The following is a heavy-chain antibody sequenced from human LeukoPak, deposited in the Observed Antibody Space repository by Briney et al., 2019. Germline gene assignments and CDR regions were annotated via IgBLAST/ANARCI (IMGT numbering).Heavy chain of an antibody. CDR1: GFTFSSYG. Sequence: YPGRSLRLSCAASGFTFSSYGMHWVRQAPGKGLEWVAVISYDGSNKYYADSVKGRFTISRDNAKNSLYLQMNSLRAEDTALYYCAKATLYGDYGFDYWGQGTLVTVSS. CDR3: AKATLYGDYGFDY. V-gene: IGHV3-30*18. D-gene: IGHD4-17*01. J-gene: IGHJ4*02. CDR2: ISYDGSNK.